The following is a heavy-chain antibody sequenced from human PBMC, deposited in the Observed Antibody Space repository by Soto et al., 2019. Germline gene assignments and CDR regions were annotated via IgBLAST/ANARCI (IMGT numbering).Heavy chain of an antibody. Sequence: GGSLRLSCAASGFTVSSNYMSWVRQAPGKGLEWVSVIYSGGSTYYADSVKGRFTISRDNSKNTLYLQMNSLRAEDTAVYYCARALVITFGGVIVDYFDYWGQGTLVTVSS. J-gene: IGHJ4*02. V-gene: IGHV3-66*01. CDR2: IYSGGST. D-gene: IGHD3-16*02. CDR1: GFTVSSNY. CDR3: ARALVITFGGVIVDYFDY.